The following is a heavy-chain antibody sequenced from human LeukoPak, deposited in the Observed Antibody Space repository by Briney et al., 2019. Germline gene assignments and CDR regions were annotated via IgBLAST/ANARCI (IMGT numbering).Heavy chain of an antibody. J-gene: IGHJ4*02. CDR2: ISSSSSTI. CDR3: ARVLGSYALNY. Sequence: GGSLRLSCAASGFTFSDSYMGWIRQAPGKGLEWFSYISSSSSTIYYADSVKGRFTISRDNAKNSLYLQMSSLRAEGTAVYYCARVLGSYALNYWGQGTLVTVSS. V-gene: IGHV3-11*01. D-gene: IGHD1-26*01. CDR1: GFTFSDSY.